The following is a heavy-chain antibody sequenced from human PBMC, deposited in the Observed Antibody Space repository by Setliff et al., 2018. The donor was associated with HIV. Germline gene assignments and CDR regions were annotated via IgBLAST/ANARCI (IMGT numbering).Heavy chain of an antibody. D-gene: IGHD2-15*01. CDR2: IYTSGST. CDR1: GGSISSGSYL. V-gene: IGHV4-61*09. J-gene: IGHJ6*03. Sequence: SETLSLTCTVSGGSISSGSYLWNWIRQPAGKGLEWIGHIYTSGSTVYNPSLKSRDTILLNRSKNQLSLKMTSVTAADTAVYYCARELGAAVVNDYYYYYMDVWGKGTTVTVSS. CDR3: ARELGAAVVNDYYYYYMDV.